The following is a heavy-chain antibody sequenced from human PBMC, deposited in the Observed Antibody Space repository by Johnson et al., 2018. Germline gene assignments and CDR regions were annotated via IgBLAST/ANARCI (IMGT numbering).Heavy chain of an antibody. D-gene: IGHD1-26*01. J-gene: IGHJ6*02. CDR1: GFTFGSHG. CDR3: ARSDYPNYYYYGLDV. Sequence: QVQLQQSGGGVVQPGRSLRLSCVGSGFTFGSHGMHWVRQAPGKGLEWVAVIWYDGSNKYYADSVKGRFTISRDNPKNILYLQMNSLRDEETAVYYCARSDYPNYYYYGLDVWGQGTTVTVSS. CDR2: IWYDGSNK. V-gene: IGHV3-33*01.